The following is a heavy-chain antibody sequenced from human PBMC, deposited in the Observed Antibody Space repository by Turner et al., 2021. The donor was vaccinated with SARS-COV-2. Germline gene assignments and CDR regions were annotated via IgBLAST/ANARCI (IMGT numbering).Heavy chain of an antibody. V-gene: IGHV3-53*01. CDR2: IDSGGST. D-gene: IGHD6-19*01. CDR3: ARGHSSGWHQSGAFDI. J-gene: IGHJ3*02. Sequence: EVQLVESGGGFIQPGVSLRLSCAASGFTVSSNYMSWVRQAPGKGLEWVSVIDSGGSTYYEDSVKGRFTISRDNSKNTLYLQMNSLRAEEKAVYYCARGHSSGWHQSGAFDIWGQGTMVTVSS. CDR1: GFTVSSNY.